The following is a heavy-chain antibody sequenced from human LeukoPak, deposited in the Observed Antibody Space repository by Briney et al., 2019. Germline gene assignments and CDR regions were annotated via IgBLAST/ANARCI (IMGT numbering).Heavy chain of an antibody. J-gene: IGHJ6*04. Sequence: SQTLSLTCTVSGGSISSGGYYWSWIRQHPGMGLEWIGYIYYSGSTYYNPSLKSRVTISVDTSKNQFSLKLSSVTAADTAVYYCARRPPLYYYGMDVWGKGTTVTVSS. V-gene: IGHV4-31*03. CDR2: IYYSGST. CDR3: ARRPPLYYYGMDV. CDR1: GGSISSGGYY.